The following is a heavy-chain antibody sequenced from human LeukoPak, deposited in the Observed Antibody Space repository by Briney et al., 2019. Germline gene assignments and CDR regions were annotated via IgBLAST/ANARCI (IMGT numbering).Heavy chain of an antibody. J-gene: IGHJ4*02. V-gene: IGHV4-59*01. CDR3: ARTRPGRLQRWLYYFDY. D-gene: IGHD5-12*01. Sequence: PSETLSLTCTVSGGSISSYYWSWIRQPPGKGLEWIGYIYYSGSTNYNSSLKSRVTISVDTSKNQFSLKLSSVTAADTAVYYCARTRPGRLQRWLYYFDYWGQGTLVTVSS. CDR1: GGSISSYY. CDR2: IYYSGST.